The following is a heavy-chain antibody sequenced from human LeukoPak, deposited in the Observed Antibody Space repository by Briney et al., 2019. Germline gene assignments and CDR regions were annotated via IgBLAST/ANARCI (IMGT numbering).Heavy chain of an antibody. J-gene: IGHJ4*02. V-gene: IGHV5-51*01. CDR1: GYSFATYW. D-gene: IGHD2-2*01. CDR2: IYPSDSDT. Sequence: GESLKISCNGSGYSFATYWIAWVRQMPGKGLEWMGDIYPSDSDTKYSLSFQGRVTISADTSLSTAYLQWSSLQSSDSAIYFCARRHSYCTSSSCYLYLDTWGQGTLVTVSS. CDR3: ARRHSYCTSSSCYLYLDT.